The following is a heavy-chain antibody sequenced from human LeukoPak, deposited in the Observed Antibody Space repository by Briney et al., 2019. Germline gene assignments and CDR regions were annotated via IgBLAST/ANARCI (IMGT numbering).Heavy chain of an antibody. CDR1: GFTFSRFW. J-gene: IGHJ4*02. D-gene: IGHD6-13*01. V-gene: IGHV3-7*05. CDR3: ARGQYSSSLYYFEY. CDR2: IKRDGSEK. Sequence: SGGSLRLSCAASGFTFSRFWMSWVRQAPGKGLEWVANIKRDGSEKYYVDSVKGRFTISRDNAKNSLYLQMNSLRVEDMAVYYCARGQYSSSLYYFEYWGQGTLVTVSS.